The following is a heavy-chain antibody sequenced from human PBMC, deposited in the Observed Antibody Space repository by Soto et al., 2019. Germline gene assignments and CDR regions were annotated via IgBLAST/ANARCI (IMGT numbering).Heavy chain of an antibody. V-gene: IGHV5-51*01. Sequence: GASLKISCRGSGYDFNTNWFGWVRQLPGRGLEWVGIMYPGDSDTRYNPSLQGHVTLSVDVTVSTAFLQWRSLETSDTGMYFCARLPRDCNKTSCYYADHWGQGTQVTVSS. CDR2: MYPGDSDT. CDR3: ARLPRDCNKTSCYYADH. D-gene: IGHD3-3*01. CDR1: GYDFNTNW. J-gene: IGHJ4*02.